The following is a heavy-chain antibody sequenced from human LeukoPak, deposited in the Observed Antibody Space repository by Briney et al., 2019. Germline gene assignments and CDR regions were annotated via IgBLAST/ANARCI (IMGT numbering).Heavy chain of an antibody. Sequence: SETLSLTCTVSGGSISSYYWSWIRQPAGKGLEWIGRIYTSGSTNYNPSLKSRVTMSVDTSKDQFSLKLSSVTAADTAVYYCARGKAGYCSSTSCYLKWFDPWGQGTLVTVSS. V-gene: IGHV4-4*07. CDR3: ARGKAGYCSSTSCYLKWFDP. CDR1: GGSISSYY. CDR2: IYTSGST. J-gene: IGHJ5*02. D-gene: IGHD2-2*01.